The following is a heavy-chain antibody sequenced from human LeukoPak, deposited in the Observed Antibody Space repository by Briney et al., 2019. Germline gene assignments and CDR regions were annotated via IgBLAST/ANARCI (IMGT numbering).Heavy chain of an antibody. V-gene: IGHV3-64*01. CDR2: ITSNGCST. Sequence: GGSLRLSCAASGFTFSRYAMHWVRQAPGKGLEYVSAITSNGCSTYYANSVKGRFIISRDNSKNTLYLQLGSLRADDMAMYYCATASGSQYAVYFQHWGQGTLVTVPS. CDR1: GFTFSRYA. J-gene: IGHJ1*01. CDR3: ATASGSQYAVYFQH. D-gene: IGHD1-26*01.